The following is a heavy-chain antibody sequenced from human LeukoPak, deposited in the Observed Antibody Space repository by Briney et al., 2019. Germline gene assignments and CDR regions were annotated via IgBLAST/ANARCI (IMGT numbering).Heavy chain of an antibody. CDR2: IYSGGST. Sequence: PGGSLRLSCAASGFTVSSNYMNWVRQAPGKGLEWVSVIYSGGSTYYADSVKGRFTISRGNSKNTLYLQLNSPRAEDTAVYYCARAMVRGEAAFDIWGQGAVVTVSS. V-gene: IGHV3-53*01. CDR3: ARAMVRGEAAFDI. D-gene: IGHD3-10*01. CDR1: GFTVSSNY. J-gene: IGHJ3*02.